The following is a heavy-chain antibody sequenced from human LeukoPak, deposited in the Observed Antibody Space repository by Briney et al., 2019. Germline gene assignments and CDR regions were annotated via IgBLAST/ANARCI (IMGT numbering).Heavy chain of an antibody. V-gene: IGHV3-7*03. Sequence: GGSLRLSCAASRFTFSSYWMSWVRQAPGKGLEWVANIKQDGSEKYYEDSVKGRFTISRDNAKNSLYLQLNSLRAEDTAVYYCARARGGYDFDYWGQGTLVTVSS. CDR3: ARARGGYDFDY. D-gene: IGHD5-12*01. CDR1: RFTFSSYW. CDR2: IKQDGSEK. J-gene: IGHJ4*02.